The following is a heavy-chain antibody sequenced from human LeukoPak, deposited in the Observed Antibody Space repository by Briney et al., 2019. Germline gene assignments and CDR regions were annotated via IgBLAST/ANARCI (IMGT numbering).Heavy chain of an antibody. V-gene: IGHV4-34*01. CDR1: GGSFSGYY. D-gene: IGHD6-19*01. CDR3: ARMWLAIDY. J-gene: IGHJ4*02. Sequence: SETLSLTCAVYGGSFSGYYWSWIRQPPGKGLEWIGEINHSGSTNYNPSLKSRVTISVDTSKNQFSLKLSSVTAADTAVYYCARMWLAIDYWGQGTLVTVSS. CDR2: INHSGST.